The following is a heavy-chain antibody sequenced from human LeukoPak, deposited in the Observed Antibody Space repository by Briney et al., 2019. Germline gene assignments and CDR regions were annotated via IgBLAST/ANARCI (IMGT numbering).Heavy chain of an antibody. D-gene: IGHD5-24*01. CDR2: IHYSGST. CDR1: GGSISGYY. Sequence: SETLSLTCTVSGGSISGYYWSWIRQPPGKGLEWIAYIHYSGSTNYNPPLKSRLTISVDTSKNHLSLKLNSMADADTAVYYCARHGQNDGYPLDYWGQGALVSVSS. J-gene: IGHJ4*02. CDR3: ARHGQNDGYPLDY. V-gene: IGHV4-59*08.